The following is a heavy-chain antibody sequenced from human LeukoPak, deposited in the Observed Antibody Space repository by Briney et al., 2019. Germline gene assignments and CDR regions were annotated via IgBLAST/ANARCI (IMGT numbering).Heavy chain of an antibody. D-gene: IGHD2-2*01. V-gene: IGHV4-34*01. CDR3: ASRGGYCSSTSCYGPLRFDP. CDR2: INHSGST. CDR1: GGSFSGYY. J-gene: IGHJ5*02. Sequence: PSETLFLTCAVYGGSFSGYYWSWIRRPPGKGLEWIGEINHSGSTNYNPSLKSRVTISVDTSKNQFSLKLSSVTAADTAVYYCASRGGYCSSTSCYGPLRFDPWGQGTLVTVSS.